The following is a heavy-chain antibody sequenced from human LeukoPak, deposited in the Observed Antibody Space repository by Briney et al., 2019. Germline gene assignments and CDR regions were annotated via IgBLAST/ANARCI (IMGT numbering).Heavy chain of an antibody. J-gene: IGHJ3*02. CDR2: ISGDARTI. D-gene: IGHD5-18*01. V-gene: IGHV3-74*01. CDR1: GFTFSGNW. CDR3: APRGYSYGTHDAFDI. Sequence: PGGSLRLSCAASGFTFSGNWMHWVRQAPGKGLVWVSHISGDARTITYADFVKGRFTISRDNAKNSLYLQMNSLRAEDTAVYYCAPRGYSYGTHDAFDIWGQGTMVTVSS.